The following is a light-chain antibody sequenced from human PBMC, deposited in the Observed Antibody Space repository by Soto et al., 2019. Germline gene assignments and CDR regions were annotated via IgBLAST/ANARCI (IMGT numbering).Light chain of an antibody. CDR2: GAS. CDR3: QQYGSSWT. CDR1: QSVTTNY. J-gene: IGKJ1*01. Sequence: EIVLTQSPATLSLSPGERATLSCRASQSVTTNYLAWFQQKPGQAPRLLIYGASNRATGIPDRFSGSGSGTDFTLTISRLEPEDFAVYYCQQYGSSWTFGQGTKVDIK. V-gene: IGKV3-20*01.